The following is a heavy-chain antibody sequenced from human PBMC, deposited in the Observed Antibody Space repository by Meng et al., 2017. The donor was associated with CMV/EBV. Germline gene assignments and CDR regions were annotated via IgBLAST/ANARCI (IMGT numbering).Heavy chain of an antibody. Sequence: GQRRAAGPGLVKPSQTLSPTCTVSGGSISSGDYYWSWIRQPPGKGLEWIGYIYYSGSTYYNPSLKSRVTISVDTSKNQFSLKLSSVTAADTAVYYCARDNRRGGVDYWGQGTLVTVSS. CDR1: GGSISSGDYY. CDR3: ARDNRRGGVDY. J-gene: IGHJ4*02. D-gene: IGHD3-3*01. CDR2: IYYSGST. V-gene: IGHV4-30-4*08.